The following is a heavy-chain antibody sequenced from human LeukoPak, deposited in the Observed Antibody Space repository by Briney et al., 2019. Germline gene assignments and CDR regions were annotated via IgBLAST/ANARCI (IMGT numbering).Heavy chain of an antibody. D-gene: IGHD6-13*01. Sequence: ASVKVSCKATGYTFTSYGISWVRQAPGQGLEGMGWISAYNGNTNYAQKLQGRVTMTTDTSTSTAYMELRSLRSDDTAVYYCASSETYSSSWYGLDYWGQGTLVTVSS. CDR1: GYTFTSYG. J-gene: IGHJ4*02. CDR2: ISAYNGNT. CDR3: ASSETYSSSWYGLDY. V-gene: IGHV1-18*01.